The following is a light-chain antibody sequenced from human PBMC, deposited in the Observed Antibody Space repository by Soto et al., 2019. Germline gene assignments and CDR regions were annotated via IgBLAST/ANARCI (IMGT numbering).Light chain of an antibody. CDR1: QSVNSNF. CDR2: GAS. Sequence: EIVLTQSPGTLSLSPEERATLSCRASQSVNSNFLAWYQQKPGQAPRLLIYGASTRAAGVPDRFSGSGSGTDFTLTITRLEPEDFAMYYCQQYGRSPLMYTFGQGTKLGVK. V-gene: IGKV3-20*01. CDR3: QQYGRSPLMYT. J-gene: IGKJ2*01.